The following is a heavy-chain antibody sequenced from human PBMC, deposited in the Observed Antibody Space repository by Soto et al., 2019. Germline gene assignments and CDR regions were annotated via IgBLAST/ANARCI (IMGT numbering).Heavy chain of an antibody. J-gene: IGHJ4*02. CDR3: ARDPSGSYYFDY. CDR2: IYHSGST. CDR1: GGSISSGGYS. Sequence: SETLSLTCAVSGGSISSGGYSWSWIRQPPGKGLEWIGYIYHSGSTYYNPSLKSRVTISVDRSKNQFSLKLSSVTAADTAVYYCARDPSGSYYFDYWGQGPLVTVSS. D-gene: IGHD1-26*01. V-gene: IGHV4-30-2*01.